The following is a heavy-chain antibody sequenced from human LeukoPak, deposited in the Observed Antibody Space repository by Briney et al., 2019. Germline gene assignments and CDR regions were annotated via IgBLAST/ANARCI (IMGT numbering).Heavy chain of an antibody. D-gene: IGHD3-16*01. CDR2: FYNSGRS. CDR1: DDSISDYY. V-gene: IGHV4-59*01. CDR3: TRGAGWLIDY. Sequence: SATLSLTCTVSDDSISDYYRGWIRQPPGKGLEWIGYFYNSGRSTYNPSLKSRVTISADTSKNHFSLKLNSVTTADTAVYYCTRGAGWLIDYWGQGILVTVSS. J-gene: IGHJ4*02.